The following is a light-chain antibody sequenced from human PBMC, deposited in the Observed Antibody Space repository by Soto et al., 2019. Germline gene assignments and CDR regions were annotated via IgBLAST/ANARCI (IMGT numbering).Light chain of an antibody. V-gene: IGLV4-69*01. CDR2: VKNGGSH. Sequence: QSVLTQSPSASASLGASVKLTCTLSSGHSSYAIAWHQQQPDKGPRYLMKVKNGGSHTKGDGIPDRFSGSSSGAERYLTISSLQSEDEADYYCQTWGTGIWVFGGGTKVTVL. J-gene: IGLJ3*02. CDR1: SGHSSYA. CDR3: QTWGTGIWV.